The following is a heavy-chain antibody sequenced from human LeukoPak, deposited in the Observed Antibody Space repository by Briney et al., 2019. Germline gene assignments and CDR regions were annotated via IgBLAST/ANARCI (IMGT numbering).Heavy chain of an antibody. CDR3: AKAVDLFGDLGDY. J-gene: IGHJ4*02. CDR2: ISHVGSSK. D-gene: IGHD3-10*01. CDR1: RFTFRNYG. Sequence: QSGTSLRLSCAASRFTFRNYGMHWVRQAPGKGLEWVAAISHVGSSKYYAESVKGRFTISRDNSKNTLFLQVNSLRAEDTAVYYCAKAVDLFGDLGDYWGQGTLVTVSS. V-gene: IGHV3-30*18.